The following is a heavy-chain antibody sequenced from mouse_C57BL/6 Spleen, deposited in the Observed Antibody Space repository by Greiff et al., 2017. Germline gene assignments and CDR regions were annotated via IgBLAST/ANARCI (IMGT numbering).Heavy chain of an antibody. V-gene: IGHV1-54*01. CDR3: ARRGEGFAY. Sequence: QVQLQQSGAELVRPGTSVKVSCKASGYAFTNYLIEWVKQRPGQGLEWIGVINPGSGGTNYNEKFKGKATLTADKSSSTAYMQLSSLTSEDSAVYFCARRGEGFAYWGQGTLVTVSA. J-gene: IGHJ3*01. CDR2: INPGSGGT. CDR1: GYAFTNYL.